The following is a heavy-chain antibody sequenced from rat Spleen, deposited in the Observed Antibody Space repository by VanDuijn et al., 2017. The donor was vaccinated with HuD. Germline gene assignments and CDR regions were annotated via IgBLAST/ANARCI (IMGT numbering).Heavy chain of an antibody. Sequence: EVQLVESGGGLVQPGRSLKLSCAASGFTFSNYGMHWIRQAPTKGLEWVASISPSGGSTYYRDSVKGRFTISRDNVKSTLYLQMDSLRSEDTATYYCATESRHYGGFDYWGQGVMVTVSS. J-gene: IGHJ2*01. CDR1: GFTFSNYG. D-gene: IGHD4-1*01. CDR2: ISPSGGST. V-gene: IGHV5-19*01. CDR3: ATESRHYGGFDY.